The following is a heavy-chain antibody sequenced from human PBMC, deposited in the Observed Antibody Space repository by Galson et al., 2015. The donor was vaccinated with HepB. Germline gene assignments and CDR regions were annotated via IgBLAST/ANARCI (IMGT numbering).Heavy chain of an antibody. CDR1: GFTFGDYA. D-gene: IGHD7-27*01. CDR2: IRSKAYGGTT. Sequence: SLRLSCAASGFTFGDYAMSWFRQAPGKGLKWVGFIRSKAYGGTTEYAAAVKGRFTISRDDSKSIAYLQMNSLKTEDTAVYYCTRVLGIFWFDPWGQGTLVTVSS. J-gene: IGHJ5*02. CDR3: TRVLGIFWFDP. V-gene: IGHV3-49*03.